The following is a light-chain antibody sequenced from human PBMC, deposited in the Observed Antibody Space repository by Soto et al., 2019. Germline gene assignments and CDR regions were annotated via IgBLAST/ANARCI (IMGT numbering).Light chain of an antibody. Sequence: EIVLTQSPARLSLSPGERATLSCRASQSVNSKLAWYQHKPGQAPRLLIYDASDRSTGIPARFSGSGSGTDFTLTVSSLEPEDFAVYYCQHGSDWPPFTFGQGARLE. CDR1: QSVNSK. V-gene: IGKV3-11*01. J-gene: IGKJ5*01. CDR2: DAS. CDR3: QHGSDWPPFT.